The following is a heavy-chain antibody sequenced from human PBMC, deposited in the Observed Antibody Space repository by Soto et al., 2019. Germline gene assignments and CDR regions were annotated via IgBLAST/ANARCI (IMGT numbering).Heavy chain of an antibody. CDR2: INPSGGST. V-gene: IGHV1-46*01. J-gene: IGHJ4*02. Sequence: QVQLVQSGAEVKKPGASVKVSCKASGYTFTSYYMHWVRQAPGQGLEWMGIINPSGGSTSYAQKFQGRCTMTRDTSTSTVYMELSRLRSEDTAVYYCASVAVAGENFDYWGQGTLVTVSS. D-gene: IGHD6-19*01. CDR3: ASVAVAGENFDY. CDR1: GYTFTSYY.